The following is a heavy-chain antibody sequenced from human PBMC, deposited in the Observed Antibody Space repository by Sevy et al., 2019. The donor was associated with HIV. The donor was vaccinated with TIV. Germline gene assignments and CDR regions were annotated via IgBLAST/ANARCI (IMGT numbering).Heavy chain of an antibody. CDR3: TRSPIPSDYYFDY. J-gene: IGHJ4*02. CDR2: IKQDGSEK. CDR1: GFTFSSYW. Sequence: GGSLRLSCAASGFTFSSYWMTWVRQAPGKALEWVANIKQDGSEKYYVDSVKGRFTISRDNAKNSLYLQMNSLRAEDTALYFCTRSPIPSDYYFDYWGQGTLVTVSS. D-gene: IGHD3-3*01. V-gene: IGHV3-7*01.